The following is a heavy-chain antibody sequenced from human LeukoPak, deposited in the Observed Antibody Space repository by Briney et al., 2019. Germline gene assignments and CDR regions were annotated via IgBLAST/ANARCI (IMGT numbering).Heavy chain of an antibody. CDR3: ARRPMGSGKNWFDP. CDR2: MNPNSGNT. Sequence: GASVKVSCKASGYTFTSYDINWLRQATGQGLEWMGWMNPNSGNTGYAQKFQGRVTMTRNTSISTAYMELSSLRSEDTAVYYCARRPMGSGKNWFDPWGQGTLVTVSS. CDR1: GYTFTSYD. V-gene: IGHV1-8*01. D-gene: IGHD3-10*01. J-gene: IGHJ5*02.